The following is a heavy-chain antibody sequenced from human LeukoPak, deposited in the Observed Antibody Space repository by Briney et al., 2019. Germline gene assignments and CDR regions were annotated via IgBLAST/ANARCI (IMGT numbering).Heavy chain of an antibody. V-gene: IGHV4-31*03. CDR1: GGSISSGGYY. Sequence: SQTLSLTCTVSGGSISSGGYYWSWIRQHPGKGLEWIGYIYSSGSTYYNPSLRSRVTISADTSSNQFSLTLTSVTAADTAVYYCAKDGETSGWAPGGDYWGQGTLVTVSS. CDR3: AKDGETSGWAPGGDY. J-gene: IGHJ4*02. D-gene: IGHD6-19*01. CDR2: IYSSGST.